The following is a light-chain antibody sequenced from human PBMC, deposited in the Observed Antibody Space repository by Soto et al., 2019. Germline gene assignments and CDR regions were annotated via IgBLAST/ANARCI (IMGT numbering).Light chain of an antibody. CDR3: QQYNSYPYT. J-gene: IGKJ2*01. CDR1: QSISSW. Sequence: DLQMTQSPSILSASVGDRVTITCRASQSISSWLAWYQQKPGKAPKLLIYDASSLESGVPSRFSGSGSGTEFTLTISSLQPDDFATYYCQQYNSYPYTFGQGTKVDIK. V-gene: IGKV1-5*01. CDR2: DAS.